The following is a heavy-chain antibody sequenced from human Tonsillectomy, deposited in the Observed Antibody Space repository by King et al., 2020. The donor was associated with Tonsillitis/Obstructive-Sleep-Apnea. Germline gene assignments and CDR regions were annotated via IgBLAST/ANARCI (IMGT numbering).Heavy chain of an antibody. CDR2: ISGDGGST. CDR3: AKYIEFQWELSH. V-gene: IGHV3-43*02. CDR1: GFTFDDYA. Sequence: VQLVESGGGVVQPGGSLRLSCATSGFTFDDYAMHWVRQAPEKGLEWVSLISGDGGSTYYADSVKGRFTISRDNSKNSLYLQMNSLRTEDTALYYCAKYIEFQWELSHWGQGTLVTVSS. J-gene: IGHJ4*02. D-gene: IGHD1-26*01.